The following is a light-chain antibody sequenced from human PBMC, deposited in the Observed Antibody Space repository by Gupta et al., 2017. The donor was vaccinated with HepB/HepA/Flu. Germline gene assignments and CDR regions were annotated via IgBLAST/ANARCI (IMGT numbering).Light chain of an antibody. Sequence: DIVMTQSPDSLAVSLGERATINCRSSQSLLFGSNNKNYLAWYQQKPGLPPRLLIYWASTRESGVPDRFSGSGSGTDFTLTISSLQAEDVAVYLCHQYYNTPYTFGQGTKLEIE. J-gene: IGKJ2*01. CDR3: HQYYNTPYT. CDR2: WAS. CDR1: QSLLFGSNNKNY. V-gene: IGKV4-1*01.